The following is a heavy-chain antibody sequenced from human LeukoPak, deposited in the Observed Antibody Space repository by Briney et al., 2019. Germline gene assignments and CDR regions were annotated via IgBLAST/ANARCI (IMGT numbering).Heavy chain of an antibody. CDR3: TSHYYYDSSSPTGLERY. D-gene: IGHD3-22*01. J-gene: IGHJ4*02. V-gene: IGHV3-73*01. Sequence: PSETLSLTCAVSGGSISSSNWWSWVRQPPGKGLEWVGRIRSKGNNYATAYAASVKGRFTISRDDSKNTAYLQMNSLKTEDTAVYYCTSHYYYDSSSPTGLERYWGQGTLVTVSS. CDR1: GGSISSSNW. CDR2: IRSKGNNYAT.